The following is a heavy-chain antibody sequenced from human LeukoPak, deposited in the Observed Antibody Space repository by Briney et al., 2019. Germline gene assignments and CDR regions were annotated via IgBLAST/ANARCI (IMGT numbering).Heavy chain of an antibody. CDR1: GLTFSSFA. CDR3: AKGGGSGPCYFDY. Sequence: GGSLRLSCAASGLTFSSFAMTWVRQAPGKRLEWVSLISASGSPTYYADSVKGRFTISRDNSKNTLYLQMNSLRADDPAIYYRAKGGGSGPCYFDYWGQGTLVTVSS. J-gene: IGHJ4*02. D-gene: IGHD2-15*01. V-gene: IGHV3-23*01. CDR2: ISASGSPT.